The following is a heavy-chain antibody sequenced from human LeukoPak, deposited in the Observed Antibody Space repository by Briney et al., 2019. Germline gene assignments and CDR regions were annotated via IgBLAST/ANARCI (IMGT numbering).Heavy chain of an antibody. CDR3: AKGVHYYDSSGYYYFDY. Sequence: GRSLRLSCEASGFTVDDYAMHWVRQGPGKGLEWVSGISWKSGSIGYADSVKGRFTISRDNAKNSLYLQMNSLRAEDTALYYCAKGVHYYDSSGYYYFDYWGQGILVTVSS. CDR1: GFTVDDYA. D-gene: IGHD3-22*01. CDR2: ISWKSGSI. V-gene: IGHV3-9*01. J-gene: IGHJ4*02.